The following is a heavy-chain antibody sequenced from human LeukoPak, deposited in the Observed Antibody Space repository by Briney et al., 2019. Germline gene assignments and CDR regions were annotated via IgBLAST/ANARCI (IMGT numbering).Heavy chain of an antibody. CDR3: ARASGYSSGWFETPFVY. CDR1: GFTFSNAW. CDR2: IYHSGST. Sequence: GSLRLSCAASGFTFSNAWMSWVRQPPGKGLEWIGEIYHSGSTNYNPSLKSRVTISVDKSKNQFSLKLSSVTAADTAVYFCARASGYSSGWFETPFVYWGQGTLVTVSS. D-gene: IGHD6-19*01. V-gene: IGHV4-4*01. J-gene: IGHJ4*02.